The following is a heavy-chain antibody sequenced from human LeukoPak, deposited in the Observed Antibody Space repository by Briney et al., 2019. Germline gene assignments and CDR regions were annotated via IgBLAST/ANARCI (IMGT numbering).Heavy chain of an antibody. J-gene: IGHJ5*02. CDR2: IYYSGST. CDR3: ARTGTTGFTWLDP. CDR1: GGSISGYY. D-gene: IGHD1-1*01. Sequence: SETLSLTCTDSGGSISGYYWSWIRQPPGKGLEWIGYIYYSGSTNYNPSLKSRVTISVDTSRNHFSLKLSSVTAADTAVYYCARTGTTGFTWLDPWGQGTLVTVSS. V-gene: IGHV4-59*01.